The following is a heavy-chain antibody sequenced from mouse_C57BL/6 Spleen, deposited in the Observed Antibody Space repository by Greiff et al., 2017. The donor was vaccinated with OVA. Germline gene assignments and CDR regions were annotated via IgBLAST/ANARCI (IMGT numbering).Heavy chain of an antibody. D-gene: IGHD4-1*01. CDR3: ASLGGYAMCY. CDR2: IYTGDGDT. V-gene: IGHV1-82*01. Sequence: QVQLQQSGPELVKPGASVKISCKASGYAFSSSWMNWVKQRPGKGLEWIGRIYTGDGDTNYNGKFKGKATLTADKSSSTAYMQLSSLTSEDSAVYFCASLGGYAMCYWGQGTSVTVSS. CDR1: GYAFSSSW. J-gene: IGHJ4*01.